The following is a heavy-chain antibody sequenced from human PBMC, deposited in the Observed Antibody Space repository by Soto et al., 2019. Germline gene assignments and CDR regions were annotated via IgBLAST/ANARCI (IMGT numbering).Heavy chain of an antibody. V-gene: IGHV3-33*01. CDR2: IWYDGSNK. D-gene: IGHD3-22*01. J-gene: IGHJ4*02. CDR3: ATRAYYYDSSGYFDY. Sequence: PGGSLRLSCAASGFTFSSYGMHWVRQAPGKGLEWVAVIWYDGSNKYYADSVKGRFTISRDNSKNTLYLQMNSLRAEDTAVYYCATRAYYYDSSGYFDYWGQGTLVTVSS. CDR1: GFTFSSYG.